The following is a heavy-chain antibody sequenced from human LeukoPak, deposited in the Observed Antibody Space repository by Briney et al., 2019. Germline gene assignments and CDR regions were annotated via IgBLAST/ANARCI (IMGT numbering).Heavy chain of an antibody. CDR2: FDPEAGET. Sequence: ASVKVSCKVSGSTLSEFAIHWVRQAPGKGLEWMGLFDPEAGETLYAQKFQGRVTMTEDTSADTAYMELSSLRSEDTAVYYCARGRRYFDWYDVFDKWGQGTKVTVSS. D-gene: IGHD3-9*01. J-gene: IGHJ3*02. CDR3: ARGRRYFDWYDVFDK. V-gene: IGHV1-24*01. CDR1: GSTLSEFA.